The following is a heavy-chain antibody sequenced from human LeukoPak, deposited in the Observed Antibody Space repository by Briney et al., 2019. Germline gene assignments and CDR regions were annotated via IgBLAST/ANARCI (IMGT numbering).Heavy chain of an antibody. V-gene: IGHV4-31*03. CDR1: GGSISSGGYY. CDR3: ARVVGDYFDY. CDR2: IHHGGST. Sequence: PSETLSLTCTVSGGSISSGGYYWSWIRQRPGKGPEWIGYIHHGGSTYYNPSLKGRVSISVDTSMNQFSLNLTSVTAADTAIYFCARVVGDYFDYWGQGTLVTVSS. D-gene: IGHD1-26*01. J-gene: IGHJ4*02.